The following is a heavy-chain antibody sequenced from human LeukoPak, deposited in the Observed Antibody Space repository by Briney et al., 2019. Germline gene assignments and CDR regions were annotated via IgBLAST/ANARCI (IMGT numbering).Heavy chain of an antibody. Sequence: GASVKVSCKASGYTFFGYYLHWGGQAPGQRLEWMGWINPTSGGTNYAQKFQDRVTVTRDTSINTAYMELSRLTSDDTAVYYCARLVGLSTTASYWGQGTLVIVSS. CDR1: GYTFFGYY. V-gene: IGHV1-2*02. CDR3: ARLVGLSTTASY. CDR2: INPTSGGT. J-gene: IGHJ4*02. D-gene: IGHD5/OR15-5a*01.